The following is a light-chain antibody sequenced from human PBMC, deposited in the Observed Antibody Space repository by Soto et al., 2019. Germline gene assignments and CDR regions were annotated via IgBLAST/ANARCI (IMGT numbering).Light chain of an antibody. V-gene: IGKV1-39*01. CDR3: QQTNSRPQWT. J-gene: IGKJ1*01. CDR2: GAF. CDR1: QSISSY. Sequence: DIQLAPSPFSLSETVTLXLTTSQSISSYLAWYQQKPGQPPRLLIYGAFSLDSGIPARFSGCGSGTDFTLTISSLQPEDFATYYCQQTNSRPQWTFGQGTKVDIK.